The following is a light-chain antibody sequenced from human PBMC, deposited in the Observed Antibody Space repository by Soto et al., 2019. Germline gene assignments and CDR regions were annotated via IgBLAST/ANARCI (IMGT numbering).Light chain of an antibody. CDR1: QSVSSN. V-gene: IGKV3-15*01. Sequence: EIVMTQSPATLSVSPGERATLSCRPSQSVSSNLAWYQQKPGQTPKLLIYVASTRATGIPARFSGSGSGTEFTLTISSLQSEDFAVYYCQQYNVWALTFGGGTKVEFK. CDR3: QQYNVWALT. CDR2: VAS. J-gene: IGKJ4*01.